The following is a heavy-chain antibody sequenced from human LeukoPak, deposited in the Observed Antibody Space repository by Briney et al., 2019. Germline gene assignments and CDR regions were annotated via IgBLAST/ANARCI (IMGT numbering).Heavy chain of an antibody. CDR3: AREPFWSGYYSNLHFDY. J-gene: IGHJ4*02. V-gene: IGHV3-69-1*01. Sequence: GGSLRLSCAASGFTFSDYYMSWVRQAPGKGLEWVSGISWHSVTIGYADSVKGRFTISRDNAKNSLYLQMNSLRAEDTAVYYCAREPFWSGYYSNLHFDYWGQGTLVTVSS. CDR1: GFTFSDYY. D-gene: IGHD3-3*01. CDR2: ISWHSVTI.